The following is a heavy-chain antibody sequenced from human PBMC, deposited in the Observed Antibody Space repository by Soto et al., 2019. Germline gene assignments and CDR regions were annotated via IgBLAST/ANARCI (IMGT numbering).Heavy chain of an antibody. CDR2: ISYDGSNK. V-gene: IGHV3-30-3*01. CDR3: ARGTTTSAFSAMDV. D-gene: IGHD1-1*01. CDR1: GFTFSNNA. Sequence: ESGGGVVQPGRSLRLSCAASGFTFSNNAMDWVRQAPGKGLEWVAVISYDGSNKYIAESVKGRFTISRDNSKNTLFPQMNILRAEDTAVYYCARGTTTSAFSAMDVWGQANTVTVPS. J-gene: IGHJ6*02.